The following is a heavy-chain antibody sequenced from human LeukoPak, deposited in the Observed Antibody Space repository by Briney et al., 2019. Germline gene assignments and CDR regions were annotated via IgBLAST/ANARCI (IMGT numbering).Heavy chain of an antibody. Sequence: SVKVSCKASGGTFSSYAISWVRQAPGQGLEWMGGIIPIFGTANYAKKFQERVTITRDMSTSTAYMELSSLRSEDTAVYYCAADRGAAAGTRYYYYYYGMDVWGQGTTVTVSS. CDR3: AADRGAAAGTRYYYYYYGMDV. J-gene: IGHJ6*02. CDR2: IIPIFGTA. CDR1: GGTFSSYA. V-gene: IGHV1-69*05. D-gene: IGHD6-13*01.